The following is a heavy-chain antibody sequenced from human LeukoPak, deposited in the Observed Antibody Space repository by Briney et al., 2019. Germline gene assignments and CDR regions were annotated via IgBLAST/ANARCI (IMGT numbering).Heavy chain of an antibody. CDR2: VTGTSSPI. Sequence: GGSLRLSCEVSGFTFSTYSMNWVRQAPGKGLEWVSSVTGTSSPIYYADSVKGRFTISRDNAKNSLYLQMNSLRAEDTAVYYCARHPGYGYSGAFDIWGQGTMVTVSS. J-gene: IGHJ3*02. CDR3: ARHPGYGYSGAFDI. V-gene: IGHV3-48*01. CDR1: GFTFSTYS. D-gene: IGHD5-18*01.